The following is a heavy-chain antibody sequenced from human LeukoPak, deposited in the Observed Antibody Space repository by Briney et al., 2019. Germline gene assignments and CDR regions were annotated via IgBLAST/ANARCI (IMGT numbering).Heavy chain of an antibody. CDR2: INPNSGGT. CDR3: ARESSYGYHYFDY. V-gene: IGHV1-2*06. CDR1: GYTFTGYY. Sequence: GASVKVSCKASGYTFTGYYMHWVRQAPGQGLEWMGRINPNSGGTNYAQKFQGRVTMTRDTSISTAYMELSRLSSDDTAVYYCARESSYGYHYFDYWGQGTLVTVSS. J-gene: IGHJ4*02. D-gene: IGHD5-18*01.